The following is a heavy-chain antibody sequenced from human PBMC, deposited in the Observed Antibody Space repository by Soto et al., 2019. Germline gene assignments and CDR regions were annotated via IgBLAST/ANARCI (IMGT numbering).Heavy chain of an antibody. Sequence: QVQLVESGGGVVQPGRSLRLSCAASGFTFSSYGMHWVRQAPGKGLEWVAVISYDGSNKYYADSVKGRFTISRDNSKNTLYLQMNSLRAEDTAVYYCAKDSGRPGCGDDGDGGWGNDYWGQGTLVTVSS. CDR2: ISYDGSNK. CDR1: GFTFSSYG. V-gene: IGHV3-30*18. D-gene: IGHD4-17*01. CDR3: AKDSGRPGCGDDGDGGWGNDY. J-gene: IGHJ4*02.